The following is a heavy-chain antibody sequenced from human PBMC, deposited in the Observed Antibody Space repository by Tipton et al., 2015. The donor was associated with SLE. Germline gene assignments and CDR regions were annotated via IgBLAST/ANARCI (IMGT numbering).Heavy chain of an antibody. CDR3: ARSNSSGYYYAIDY. CDR2: IYYSGST. V-gene: IGHV4-39*07. CDR1: GGSISSSSYY. D-gene: IGHD3-22*01. J-gene: IGHJ4*02. Sequence: LRLSCTGSGGSISSSSYYWGWIRQPPGKGLEWIGSIYYSGSTYYNPSLKSRVTISVDTSKNQFSLKLSSVTAADTAVYYCARSNSSGYYYAIDYWGQGTLVTVSS.